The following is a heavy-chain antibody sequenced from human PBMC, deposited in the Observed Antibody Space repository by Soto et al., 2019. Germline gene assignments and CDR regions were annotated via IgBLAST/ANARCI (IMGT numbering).Heavy chain of an antibody. D-gene: IGHD2-15*01. V-gene: IGHV1-46*01. Sequence: QVQLVQSGAEVKKPGASVKVSCKASGFNSTNFNIHWVRQAPGQGLEWIGGINPSSTYTPYAQIFQGRVTVTRDTSSNTVYMELSSLRSEDTAVYYCAREPHGGSMDVWGQGTTVTVSS. J-gene: IGHJ6*02. CDR2: INPSSTYT. CDR1: GFNSTNFN. CDR3: AREPHGGSMDV.